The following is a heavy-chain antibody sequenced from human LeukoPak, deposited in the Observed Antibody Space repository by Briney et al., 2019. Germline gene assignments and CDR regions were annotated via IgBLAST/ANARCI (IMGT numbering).Heavy chain of an antibody. CDR2: ISSSGSTI. J-gene: IGHJ6*03. CDR1: GFTFSDYY. D-gene: IGHD4-17*01. Sequence: WGSLRLSCAASGFTFSDYYMSWISQAPGKGLEWVSYISSSGSTIYYADSVKGRFTISRDNAKNSLYLQMNSLRAEDTAVYYCARDPYNGYYGDDYYYYMDVWGKGTTVTISS. CDR3: ARDPYNGYYGDDYYYYMDV. V-gene: IGHV3-11*04.